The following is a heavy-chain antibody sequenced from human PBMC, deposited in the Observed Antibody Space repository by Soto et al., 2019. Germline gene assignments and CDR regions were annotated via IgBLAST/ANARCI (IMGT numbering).Heavy chain of an antibody. CDR3: AKSQRVDY. CDR1: GFTVSNTY. CDR2: IYSDGGT. V-gene: IGHV3-53*01. Sequence: QPGGSLRLSCAASGFTVSNTYMSWVRQAPGKGLECVSIIYSDGGTFYADSVKGRFTISRDNSKNTLFLQMNSLREEDTAVYYCAKSQRVDYWGQGTPVTVYS. J-gene: IGHJ4*02.